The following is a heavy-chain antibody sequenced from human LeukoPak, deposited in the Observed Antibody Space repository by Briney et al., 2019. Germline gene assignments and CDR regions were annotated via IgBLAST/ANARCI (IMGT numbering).Heavy chain of an antibody. Sequence: SETLSLTCAVYGGSFSGYYWSWIRQPPGKGLEWIGEINHSGSTNYNPSLKSRVTISVDTSKNQFSLKLSSVTAADTAVYYCARENRTILRYFDWLTYFDYWGQGTLVTVSS. CDR1: GGSFSGYY. D-gene: IGHD3-9*01. V-gene: IGHV4-34*01. CDR3: ARENRTILRYFDWLTYFDY. CDR2: INHSGST. J-gene: IGHJ4*02.